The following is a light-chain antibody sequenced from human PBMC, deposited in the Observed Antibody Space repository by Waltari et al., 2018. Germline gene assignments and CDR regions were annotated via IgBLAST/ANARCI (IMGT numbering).Light chain of an antibody. Sequence: QSALTQPASMSESPGQSPTISCTGTNSDFGVYDHVSWYQQHPGKAPKLILYDASNRPSGVSNRFSGSKSGNTASLTISGLQAEDEADYYCSSYTSRGTWVFGGGTKLTVL. V-gene: IGLV2-14*03. J-gene: IGLJ3*02. CDR2: DAS. CDR1: NSDFGVYDH. CDR3: SSYTSRGTWV.